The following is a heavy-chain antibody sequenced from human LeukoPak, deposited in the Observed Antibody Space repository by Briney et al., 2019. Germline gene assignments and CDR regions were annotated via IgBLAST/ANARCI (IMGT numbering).Heavy chain of an antibody. CDR1: GGSISSYY. Sequence: SETLSLTCTVSGGSISSYYWSWIRQPPGKGLEWIGYIYTSGSTNYNPSLKSRVTISVDTSKNQFSLKLSSVTAADTAVYYCARGNSDYSYDFWSGLLTNYYYYMDVWGKGTTVTVSS. CDR3: ARGNSDYSYDFWSGLLTNYYYYMDV. CDR2: IYTSGST. J-gene: IGHJ6*03. D-gene: IGHD3-3*01. V-gene: IGHV4-4*09.